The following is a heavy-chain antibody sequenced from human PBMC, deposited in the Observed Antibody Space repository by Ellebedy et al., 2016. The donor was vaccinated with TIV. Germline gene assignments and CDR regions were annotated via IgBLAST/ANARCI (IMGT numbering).Heavy chain of an antibody. Sequence: GGSLRLXXAASGFTFTNAWMHWVRQAPGKGLVWVGRVKSKTDGGTTDYVASVRGRFTISRDDSKNTLDLQMNSLKTEDTAVYYCATGEDLDAFEILGQRKMVTVSS. CDR2: VKSKTDGGTT. CDR3: ATGEDLDAFEI. J-gene: IGHJ3*02. CDR1: GFTFTNAW. V-gene: IGHV3-15*01. D-gene: IGHD2-15*01.